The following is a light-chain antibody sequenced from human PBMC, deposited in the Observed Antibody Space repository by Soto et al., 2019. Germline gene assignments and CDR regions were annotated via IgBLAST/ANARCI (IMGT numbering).Light chain of an antibody. V-gene: IGLV1-44*01. CDR3: SAWDDRLNGVL. Sequence: QSVLTQPPSASGTSGQSVTISCSGSSSNIGVNTVSWYQQLPGTAPKLLIQNNNQRPSGVPDRFSGSKSGTSASLVLSGLQSDDEAEYYCSAWDDRLNGVLFGGGTKVTVL. J-gene: IGLJ2*01. CDR1: SSNIGVNT. CDR2: NNN.